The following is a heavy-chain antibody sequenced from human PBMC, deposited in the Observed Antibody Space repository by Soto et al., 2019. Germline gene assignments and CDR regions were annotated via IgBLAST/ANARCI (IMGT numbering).Heavy chain of an antibody. V-gene: IGHV3-53*01. Sequence: EVQLVQSGGGLIQPRGSLRLSCAASEFIVSSNQMNWVRQAPGKGLEWVSAFYGDGSSHHADSVKGRFTISRDNSKNTLYLQMISLRVEDTAVYYCEGWEESRALDVWGQGTTVTVSS. CDR1: EFIVSSNQ. J-gene: IGHJ6*02. CDR3: EGWEESRALDV. CDR2: FYGDGSS. D-gene: IGHD1-26*01.